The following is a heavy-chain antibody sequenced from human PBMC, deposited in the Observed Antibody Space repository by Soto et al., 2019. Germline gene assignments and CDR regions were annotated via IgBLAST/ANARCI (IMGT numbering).Heavy chain of an antibody. Sequence: ASVKVSCKASGYTFTSYARHWVRQAPGQRLEWMGWINAGNGNTKYSQKFQGRVTITRDTSASTAYMELSSLRSEDTAVYYCASTVTLTGGFDYWGQGTLVTVSS. J-gene: IGHJ4*02. V-gene: IGHV1-3*01. CDR1: GYTFTSYA. D-gene: IGHD4-17*01. CDR2: INAGNGNT. CDR3: ASTVTLTGGFDY.